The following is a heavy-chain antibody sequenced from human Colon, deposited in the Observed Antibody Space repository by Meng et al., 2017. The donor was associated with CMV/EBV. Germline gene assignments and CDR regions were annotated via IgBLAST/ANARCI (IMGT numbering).Heavy chain of an antibody. CDR1: GAYIRSMIYC. CDR2: IYYSGST. V-gene: IGHV4-39*01. CDR3: ARIAAVGNIGY. Sequence: CNLLGAYIRSMIYCLGWIRQPPGKVLGWMGSIYYSGSTYYNPSLKSRVTISVETSKNPFSLRLSSVTAADTAVYYCARIAAVGNIGYWGQGTLVTVSS. J-gene: IGHJ4*02. D-gene: IGHD6-13*01.